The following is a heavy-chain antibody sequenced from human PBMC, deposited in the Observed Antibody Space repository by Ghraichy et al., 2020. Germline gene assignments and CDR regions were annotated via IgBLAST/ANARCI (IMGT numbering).Heavy chain of an antibody. J-gene: IGHJ6*02. CDR2: IYYSGST. CDR3: ASGGNPDVYYYYGMDV. D-gene: IGHD4-23*01. V-gene: IGHV4-39*01. Sequence: SETLSLTCTVSGGSISSSSYYWGWIRQPPGKGLEWIGSIYYSGSTYYNPSLKSRVTISVDTSKNQFSLKLSSVTAADTAVYYCASGGNPDVYYYYGMDVWGQGTTVTVSS. CDR1: GGSISSSSYY.